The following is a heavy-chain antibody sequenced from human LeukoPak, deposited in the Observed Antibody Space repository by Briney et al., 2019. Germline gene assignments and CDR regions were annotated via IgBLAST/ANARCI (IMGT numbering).Heavy chain of an antibody. V-gene: IGHV1-46*01. J-gene: IGHJ4*02. Sequence: ASVKVSCKASAYTLSSYYIHWVRQAPRQGLEWMGIITPSGGRTSYAQKFQGRVTITRDTSTSTVYMELSSLRSDDTAAYYCARAYDSPGYFDYWGQGTLVTVSS. CDR1: AYTLSSYY. CDR2: ITPSGGRT. CDR3: ARAYDSPGYFDY. D-gene: IGHD2-21*01.